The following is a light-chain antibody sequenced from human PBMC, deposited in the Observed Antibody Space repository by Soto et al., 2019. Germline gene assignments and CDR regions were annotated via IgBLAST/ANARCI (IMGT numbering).Light chain of an antibody. CDR2: DAS. CDR1: QDIGNY. V-gene: IGKV1-33*01. Sequence: DIQMTQSPSSLSASVGDRVTIACQANQDIGNYLNWYQQKPGKAPRLRIYDASNLEIGVPSRFSGSGSGTDFTFTISNLQPEDIATYYCQQYDTLPPYTFGQGTKVELK. J-gene: IGKJ2*01. CDR3: QQYDTLPPYT.